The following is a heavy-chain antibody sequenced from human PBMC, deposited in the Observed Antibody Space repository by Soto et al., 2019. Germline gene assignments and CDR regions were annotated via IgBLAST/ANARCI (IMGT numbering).Heavy chain of an antibody. CDR3: ARFPQLYCSSTSCYESLYYYYMDV. V-gene: IGHV3-73*01. CDR1: GFTFSGSA. D-gene: IGHD2-2*01. Sequence: PGGSLRLSCAASGFTFSGSAMHWVRQASGKGLEWVGRIRSKANSYATAYAASVKGRFTISRDDSKNTAYLQMNSLRAEDTAVYYCARFPQLYCSSTSCYESLYYYYMDVWGKGTTVTVSS. J-gene: IGHJ6*03. CDR2: IRSKANSYAT.